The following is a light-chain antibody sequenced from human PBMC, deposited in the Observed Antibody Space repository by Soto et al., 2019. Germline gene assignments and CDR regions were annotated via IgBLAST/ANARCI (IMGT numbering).Light chain of an antibody. Sequence: QSALTQPASVSGSPGQSITISCTGTSSDVESYNLVSWFRQHPGEAPKLIVYEGTKRPSGVSNRFSGSKSGNPASLTISGLHAEDEANYYCCSYAGTATVFGTGTKLTVL. V-gene: IGLV2-23*03. J-gene: IGLJ1*01. CDR2: EGT. CDR3: CSYAGTATV. CDR1: SSDVESYNL.